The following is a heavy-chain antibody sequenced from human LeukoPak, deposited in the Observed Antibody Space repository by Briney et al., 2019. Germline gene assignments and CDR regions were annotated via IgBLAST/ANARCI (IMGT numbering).Heavy chain of an antibody. CDR1: GFTFSSYS. D-gene: IGHD5-18*01. V-gene: IGHV3-21*01. Sequence: GGSLRLSCAASGFTFSSYSMNWVRQAPGKGLEWVSSISSSISYIYYADSVKVRFTISRDNAKNSLYLQMNSLRAEDTAVYYCAKRGYSYGHHAFDIWGQGTMVTVSS. J-gene: IGHJ3*02. CDR3: AKRGYSYGHHAFDI. CDR2: ISSSISYI.